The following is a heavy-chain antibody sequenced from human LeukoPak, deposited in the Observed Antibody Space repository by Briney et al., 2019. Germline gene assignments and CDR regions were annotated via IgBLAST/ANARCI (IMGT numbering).Heavy chain of an antibody. Sequence: SVKVSCKASGGTFSSYAISWVRQAPGQGLEWMGGIIPIFGTANYAQKFQGRVTITADESTSTAYMELSSLRSEDTAVFYCATSITGTTGASWYYYYGMDVWGKGTTVTVSS. D-gene: IGHD1-20*01. CDR1: GGTFSSYA. V-gene: IGHV1-69*13. CDR3: ATSITGTTGASWYYYYGMDV. J-gene: IGHJ6*04. CDR2: IIPIFGTA.